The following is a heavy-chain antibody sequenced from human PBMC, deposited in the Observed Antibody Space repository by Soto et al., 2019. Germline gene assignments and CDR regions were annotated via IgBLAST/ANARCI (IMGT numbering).Heavy chain of an antibody. CDR2: ITAYNGHT. V-gene: IGHV1-18*04. J-gene: IGHJ4*02. CDR1: GYTFTSYG. D-gene: IGHD3-10*01. Sequence: ASVKVSCKGSGYTFTSYGINWVRQAPGQGLEWMGWITAYNGHTHYAQKVQGRVTMTTDTSTSTAYMELWSLRSDDTAVYYCARAGDYGSFYFFDYWGQGTLVTVSS. CDR3: ARAGDYGSFYFFDY.